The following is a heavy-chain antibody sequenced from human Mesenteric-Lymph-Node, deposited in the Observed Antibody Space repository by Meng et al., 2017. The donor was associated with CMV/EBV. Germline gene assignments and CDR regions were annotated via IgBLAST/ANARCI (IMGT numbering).Heavy chain of an antibody. V-gene: IGHV3-7*01. Sequence: GGSLRLSCAASGFTFSSYWMTWVRQAPGKGLEWVANIKQDGSEKYYVDSMKGRFTISRDNAKNSLYLQMNSLRAEDTAVYYCARGFSVDHFDYWGQGTLVTVSS. CDR3: ARGFSVDHFDY. J-gene: IGHJ4*02. D-gene: IGHD5-12*01. CDR1: GFTFSSYW. CDR2: IKQDGSEK.